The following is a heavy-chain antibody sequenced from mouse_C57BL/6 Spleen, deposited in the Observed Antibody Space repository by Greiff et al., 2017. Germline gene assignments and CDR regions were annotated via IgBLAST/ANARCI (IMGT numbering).Heavy chain of an antibody. CDR1: GYTFTSYW. D-gene: IGHD4-1*01. J-gene: IGHJ4*01. Sequence: QVHVKQPGAELVMPGASVKLSCKASGYTFTSYWMHWVKQRPGQGLEWIGEIDPSDSYTNYNQKFKGKSTLTVDKSSSTAYMQLSSLTSEDSAVYYCARGGWDGAMDYWGQGTSVTVSS. CDR3: ARGGWDGAMDY. V-gene: IGHV1-69*01. CDR2: IDPSDSYT.